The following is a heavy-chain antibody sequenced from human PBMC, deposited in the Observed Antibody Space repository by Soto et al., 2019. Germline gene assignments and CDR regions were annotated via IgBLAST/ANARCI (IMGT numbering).Heavy chain of an antibody. CDR3: ARGPGDIVVVVAATHWFDP. D-gene: IGHD2-15*01. Sequence: QVQLVQSGAEVKKPGASVKVSCKASGYTFTSYDINWVRQATGQGLEWMGWMNPNSGNTGYAQKFQGRVTMTRNTSISTAYMERSSLRSEDTAVYYCARGPGDIVVVVAATHWFDPWGQGTLVTVSS. CDR2: MNPNSGNT. V-gene: IGHV1-8*01. CDR1: GYTFTSYD. J-gene: IGHJ5*02.